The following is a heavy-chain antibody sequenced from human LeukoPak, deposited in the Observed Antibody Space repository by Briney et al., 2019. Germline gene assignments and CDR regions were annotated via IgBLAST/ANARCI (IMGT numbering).Heavy chain of an antibody. CDR1: GGSFSGYY. V-gene: IGHV4-34*01. CDR2: INHSGST. D-gene: IGHD3-9*01. J-gene: IGHJ4*02. CDR3: ARAKYDILTGTAHPLDY. Sequence: PSETLSLTCAVYGGSFSGYYWSWIRQPPGKGLEWIGEINHSGSTNYNPSLKSRVTISVDTSKNQFSLKLSSVTAADTAVYYCARAKYDILTGTAHPLDYWGQGTLVTVSS.